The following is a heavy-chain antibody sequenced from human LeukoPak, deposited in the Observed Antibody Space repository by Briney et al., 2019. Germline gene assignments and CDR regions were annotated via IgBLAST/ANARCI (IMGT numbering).Heavy chain of an antibody. CDR3: ARGFRYYDFWSGYYAPYYYYYGMDV. CDR1: GYTLTSYD. CDR2: MNPNSGNT. D-gene: IGHD3-3*01. J-gene: IGHJ6*02. V-gene: IGHV1-8*01. Sequence: ASVKVSCKASGYTLTSYDINWVRQATGQGLEWMGWMNPNSGNTGYAQKFQGRVTMTRNTSISTAYMELSSLRSEDTAVYYCARGFRYYDFWSGYYAPYYYYYGMDVWGQGTTVTVSS.